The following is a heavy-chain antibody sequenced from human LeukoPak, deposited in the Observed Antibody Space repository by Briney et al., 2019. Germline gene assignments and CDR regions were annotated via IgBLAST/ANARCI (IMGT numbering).Heavy chain of an antibody. CDR3: ARGGSGSYFSWLDP. J-gene: IGHJ5*02. CDR2: INPNSGGT. Sequence: ASVKVSCKASGYTFTDYYIHWVRQAHGQGLECMGWINPNSGGTNYAQKFQGRVTMTRDTSISTAYMELSRLISDDTAVYYCARGGSGSYFSWLDPWGQGTLVTVSS. V-gene: IGHV1-2*02. CDR1: GYTFTDYY. D-gene: IGHD3-10*01.